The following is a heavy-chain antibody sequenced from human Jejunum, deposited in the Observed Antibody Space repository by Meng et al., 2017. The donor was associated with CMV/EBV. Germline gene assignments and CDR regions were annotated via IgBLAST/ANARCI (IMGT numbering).Heavy chain of an antibody. CDR1: GFTFSAYY. Sequence: GFTFSAYYMTSIRQAPGKGLECLAYISGRSSSIFYTDSVKGRFTISRDNAKSSLYLEMNNVKVEDTAVYYCARSTLEIFDSSGHSHWGQGTLVTVSS. J-gene: IGHJ1*01. CDR2: ISGRSSSI. D-gene: IGHD3-22*01. V-gene: IGHV3-11*01. CDR3: ARSTLEIFDSSGHSH.